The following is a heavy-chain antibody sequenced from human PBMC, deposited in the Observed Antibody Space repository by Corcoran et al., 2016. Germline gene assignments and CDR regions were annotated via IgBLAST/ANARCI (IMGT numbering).Heavy chain of an antibody. V-gene: IGHV3-53*01. Sequence: EVQLVESGGDLVQPGGSLRLSCPVPDFTVSSVLMSWVRQAPGKGMEWVSLIHSGGSIDYSDSVKGRFTISRDNSKNTLYLQMNSLRAEDTAVYLCARGVGGSSTWGNWGRGTLGTVSS. J-gene: IGHJ4*01. CDR3: ARGVGGSSTWGN. CDR2: IHSGGSI. CDR1: DFTVSSVL. D-gene: IGHD6-6*01.